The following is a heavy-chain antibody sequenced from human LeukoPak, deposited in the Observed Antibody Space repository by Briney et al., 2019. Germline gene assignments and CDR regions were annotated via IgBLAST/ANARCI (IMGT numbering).Heavy chain of an antibody. V-gene: IGHV5-51*01. CDR2: IYPGDSDN. D-gene: IGHD6-13*01. Sequence: GEPLKISCKGAGYSFTSCWIGWVRQMAGKGLGGMGIIYPGDSDNRYSPSVQGQVTISADKSISTAYLQWSSLKASDTAMYYCARHRSEPYRLAAGGYFDYWGQGTLVTVSS. CDR3: ARHRSEPYRLAAGGYFDY. CDR1: GYSFTSCW. J-gene: IGHJ4*02.